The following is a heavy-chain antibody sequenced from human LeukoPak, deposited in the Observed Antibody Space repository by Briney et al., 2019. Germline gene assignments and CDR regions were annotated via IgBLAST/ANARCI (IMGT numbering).Heavy chain of an antibody. J-gene: IGHJ6*03. CDR3: ASKSTAETYCSGGSCYPYYYYYYMDV. V-gene: IGHV1-69*05. D-gene: IGHD2-15*01. Sequence: ASVKVSCKASGYTFTSYGISWVRQAPGQGLEWMGGIIPIFGTANYAQKFQGRVTITTDESTSTAYMELSSLRSEDTAVYYCASKSTAETYCSGGSCYPYYYYYYMDVWGKGTTVTVSS. CDR2: IIPIFGTA. CDR1: GYTFTSYG.